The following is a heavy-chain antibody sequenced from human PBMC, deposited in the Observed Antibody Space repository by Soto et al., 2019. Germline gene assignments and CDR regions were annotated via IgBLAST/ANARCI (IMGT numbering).Heavy chain of an antibody. J-gene: IGHJ4*02. CDR1: GLTFSDRY. CDR2: IRKKTNSYTT. Sequence: GGALRLSCAASGLTFSDRYMDWVRQAPGKGLEWVGRIRKKTNSYTTEYAASVKGRFIISRDDSTNSLYLQMSSLKTEDTAVYYCTTVTTVDYYFDYWGQGTLVTVSS. V-gene: IGHV3-72*01. CDR3: TTVTTVDYYFDY. D-gene: IGHD4-17*01.